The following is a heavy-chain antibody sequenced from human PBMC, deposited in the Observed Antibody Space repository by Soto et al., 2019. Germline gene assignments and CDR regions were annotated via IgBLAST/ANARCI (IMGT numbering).Heavy chain of an antibody. CDR1: GGSFRDYY. CDR3: ARTSRFDS. CDR2: INHSGST. J-gene: IGHJ4*02. D-gene: IGHD6-6*01. V-gene: IGHV4-34*01. Sequence: QVHLQQWGAGLLKSSETLSLTCAVYGGSFRDYYWSWVRQPPGKGLEWIGQINHSGSTNYNPSLXSXFXRSVDTSKNQFSLKLSSVTAADTAVYSCARTSRFDSWGQGTLVTVSS.